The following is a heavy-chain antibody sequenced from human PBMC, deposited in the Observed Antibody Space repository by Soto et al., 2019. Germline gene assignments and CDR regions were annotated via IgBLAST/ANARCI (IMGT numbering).Heavy chain of an antibody. Sequence: GGSLRLSCAASGFTFDDYAMHWVRQAPGKGLEWVSGISWNSGSIGYADSVKGRFTISRDNAKNSLYLQMNSLRAEDTALYYCAKVRLRAAAGTSYDYWGQGTLVTVSS. CDR1: GFTFDDYA. J-gene: IGHJ4*02. CDR2: ISWNSGSI. CDR3: AKVRLRAAAGTSYDY. V-gene: IGHV3-9*01. D-gene: IGHD6-13*01.